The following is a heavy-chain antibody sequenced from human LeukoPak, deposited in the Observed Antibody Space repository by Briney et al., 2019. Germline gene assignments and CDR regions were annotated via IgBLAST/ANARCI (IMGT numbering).Heavy chain of an antibody. V-gene: IGHV1-69*13. Sequence: SVKVSCKASGGTFSSYAISWVRQAPGQGLEWMGGIIPIFGTANYAQKFQGRVTITADESTSTAYMELSSLRSEDTAVYYCASEGSTSSNWFDPWGQGTLVTVSS. CDR1: GGTFSSYA. D-gene: IGHD2-2*01. CDR3: ASEGSTSSNWFDP. J-gene: IGHJ5*02. CDR2: IIPIFGTA.